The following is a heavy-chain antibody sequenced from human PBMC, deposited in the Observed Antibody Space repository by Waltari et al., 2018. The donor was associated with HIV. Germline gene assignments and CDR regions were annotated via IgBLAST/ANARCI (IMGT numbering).Heavy chain of an antibody. CDR3: ARVPFASSWSADSFDV. Sequence: VQLEESGGGVVQPGRSRRLSCAAPGFRVSAYGLPWVRQAPGKGLQWVAVIWYDGSKKEYSDSVKGRFTISKDNSKNTLFLQMNSLRVDDTAVYFCARVPFASSWSADSFDVWGPGTRITVSS. V-gene: IGHV3-33*01. D-gene: IGHD6-13*01. CDR1: GFRVSAYG. CDR2: IWYDGSKK. J-gene: IGHJ3*01.